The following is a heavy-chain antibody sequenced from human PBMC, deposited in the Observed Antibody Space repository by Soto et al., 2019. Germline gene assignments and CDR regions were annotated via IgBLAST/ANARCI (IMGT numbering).Heavy chain of an antibody. CDR3: ASPYSSSSSYYYYYGMDV. D-gene: IGHD6-6*01. CDR2: IYPGDSYT. J-gene: IGHJ6*02. V-gene: IGHV5-51*01. Sequence: GESLKISCKGSGYSFTSYWIGWVRQMPGKGLEWMGMIYPGDSYTSYSPSFQGHVTISADKSISTAYLQWSSLKASDTAMYYCASPYSSSSSYYYYYGMDVWGQGTTVTVSS. CDR1: GYSFTSYW.